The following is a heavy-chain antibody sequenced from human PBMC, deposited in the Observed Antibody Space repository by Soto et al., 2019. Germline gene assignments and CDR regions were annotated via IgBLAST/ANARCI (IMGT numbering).Heavy chain of an antibody. V-gene: IGHV3-30*03. D-gene: IGHD1-7*01. CDR1: GFTFSSYG. CDR3: ARDEGWLELRYYFDY. CDR2: ISYDGENK. J-gene: IGHJ4*02. Sequence: QVQLVESGGGVVQPGRSLRLSCAASGFTFSSYGMHWVRQAPGKGLEWVAVISYDGENKYYADSVKGRFTISRDNSKNTLYLQMNSMGAEDTAVYYCARDEGWLELRYYFDYWGQGTRVTVSS.